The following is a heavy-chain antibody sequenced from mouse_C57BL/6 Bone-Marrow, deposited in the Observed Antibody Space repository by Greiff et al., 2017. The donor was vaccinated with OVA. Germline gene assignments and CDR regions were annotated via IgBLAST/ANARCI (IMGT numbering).Heavy chain of an antibody. J-gene: IGHJ4*01. CDR3: ARDYYGSTYAMDY. V-gene: IGHV1-64*01. CDR1: GYTFTSYW. Sequence: QVQLQRPGAELVKPGASVKLSCKASGYTFTSYWMHWVKQRPGQGLEWIGMIHPNSGSTNYNEKFKSKATLTVDKSSSTAYMQLSSLTSEDSAVYYCARDYYGSTYAMDYWGQGTSVTVSS. D-gene: IGHD1-1*01. CDR2: IHPNSGST.